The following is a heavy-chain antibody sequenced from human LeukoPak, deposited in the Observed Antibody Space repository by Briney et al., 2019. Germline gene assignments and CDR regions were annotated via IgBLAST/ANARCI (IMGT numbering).Heavy chain of an antibody. Sequence: PSETLSLTCNVSGGSLSSYYWSWIRQPPGKGLEWIGCLYSSGSTNYNPSLKSRVTMSVDTSKNQFSLNLTSVTAADTAVYYCARHLSTHYYYYGMDVWGQGTTVTVSS. CDR1: GGSLSSYY. V-gene: IGHV4-59*08. CDR2: LYSSGST. CDR3: ARHLSTHYYYYGMDV. J-gene: IGHJ6*02.